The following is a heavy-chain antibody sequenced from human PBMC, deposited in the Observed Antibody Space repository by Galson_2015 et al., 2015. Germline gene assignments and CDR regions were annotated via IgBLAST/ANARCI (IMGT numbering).Heavy chain of an antibody. J-gene: IGHJ3*02. CDR3: TTGYYDWWSGYDVFEI. CDR2: IKSKTDGGTT. V-gene: IGHV3-15*01. Sequence: SLRLSCAASGFTFSNAWKSWVRQAPGKGLEWVGRIKSKTDGGTTDYAGPVKGRFTISRNDSKNTVYQQMNSLKNEDTAVYYCTTGYYDWWSGYDVFEIWGRPRMCTVSS. D-gene: IGHD3-3*01. CDR1: GFTFSNAW.